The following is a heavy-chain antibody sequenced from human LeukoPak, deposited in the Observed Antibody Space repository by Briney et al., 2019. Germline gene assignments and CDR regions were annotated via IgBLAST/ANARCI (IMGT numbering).Heavy chain of an antibody. CDR2: INDSGST. CDR3: ARPAQLGSLYYGLDV. D-gene: IGHD3-10*01. J-gene: IGHJ6*02. CDR1: GGSFIGYQ. V-gene: IGHV4-34*01. Sequence: SETLSLTCDVYGGSFIGYQWSWIRQSPGKGLEWVGEINDSGSTKHNPSLKGRVTISIDTSKNEFSLKLSSVTAADTAVYYCARPAQLGSLYYGLDVWGQGTTVTVS.